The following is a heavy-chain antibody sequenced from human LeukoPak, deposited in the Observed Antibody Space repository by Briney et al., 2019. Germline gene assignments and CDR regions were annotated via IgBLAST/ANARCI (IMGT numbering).Heavy chain of an antibody. D-gene: IGHD3-22*01. Sequence: ASVKVSCKASGYTFTSSDLNWVRQATGQGLEWMRWMNPNSGNTGYVQKFQGRVTMTRNTSISTAYMELNSLTSEDTAVYYCARGPPYSRGRPYYYYYMDVWGKGTTVTVSS. CDR2: MNPNSGNT. J-gene: IGHJ6*03. V-gene: IGHV1-8*01. CDR1: GYTFTSSD. CDR3: ARGPPYSRGRPYYYYYMDV.